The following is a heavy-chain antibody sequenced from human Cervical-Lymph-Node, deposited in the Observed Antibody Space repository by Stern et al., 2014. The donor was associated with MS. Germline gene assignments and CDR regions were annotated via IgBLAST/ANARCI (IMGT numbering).Heavy chain of an antibody. CDR1: GFKFSIYW. CDR2: IYPGDPET. V-gene: IGHV5-51*01. D-gene: IGHD1-14*01. J-gene: IGHJ4*02. Sequence: EVQLVESGAELIRPGESLKISCTGSGFKFSIYWIAWVRQMPGKGLEWMVVIYPGDPETRYSHSYQGQVTMSAVKSTSTAYLQWSSLNASDTAMYFCARQTTAWASDVWGQGTLVTVSS. CDR3: ARQTTAWASDV.